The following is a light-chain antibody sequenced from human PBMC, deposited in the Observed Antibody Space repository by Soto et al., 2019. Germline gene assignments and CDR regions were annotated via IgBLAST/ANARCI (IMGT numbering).Light chain of an antibody. CDR3: QQYISYPYT. V-gene: IGKV1-5*01. J-gene: IGKJ2*01. CDR2: DAS. CDR1: QSTNTW. Sequence: DIQMTQFPSTRSASVGDRVTMTCRASQSTNTWLAWYQQKPGTAPKLLIYDASSLEGGVPSRFSASGSGTEFTLTISSLQPDDLATYYCQQYISYPYTFGQGTKVEIK.